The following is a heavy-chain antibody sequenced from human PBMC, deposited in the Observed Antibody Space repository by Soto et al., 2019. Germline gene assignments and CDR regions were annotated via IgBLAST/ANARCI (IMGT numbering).Heavy chain of an antibody. J-gene: IGHJ5*01. CDR1: GGSISTNY. V-gene: IGHV4-59*01. Sequence: PSETLSLTCSVSGGSISTNYWSWIRQPPGKGLEWIGYISYGVTTNYNPSLKSRVTISVDTSKNQFSLELSSVTAADTAVYYCARDRWFDSWRQATLVTVSP. CDR2: ISYGVTT. CDR3: ARDRWFDS.